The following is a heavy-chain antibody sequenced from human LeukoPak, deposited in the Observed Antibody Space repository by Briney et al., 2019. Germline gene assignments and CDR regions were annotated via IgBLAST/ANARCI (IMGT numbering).Heavy chain of an antibody. V-gene: IGHV3-7*01. CDR3: ARGGGDS. CDR2: ITQEESER. CDR1: GFTFSTSW. Sequence: GGSLRLSCAASGFTFSTSWMNWVRQAPGKGLEWVAMITQEESERYYVDSVKGRFIISRDNVKSSLYPQMNSLRAEDTAVYYCARGGGDSRGQGTLVTVSS. D-gene: IGHD3-3*01. J-gene: IGHJ4*02.